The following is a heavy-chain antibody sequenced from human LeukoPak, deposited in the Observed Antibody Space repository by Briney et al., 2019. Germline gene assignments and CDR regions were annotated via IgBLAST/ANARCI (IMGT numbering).Heavy chain of an antibody. V-gene: IGHV3-7*01. CDR2: MKLDGSEE. CDR1: GFTFSSYW. D-gene: IGHD2-15*01. J-gene: IGHJ5*02. Sequence: PGGSLRLSCAASGFTFSSYWMSWVRPAPGKGLEWVANMKLDGSEEYYVDSVKGRFTISRDNAKNSLYLQMNSLRVDDTAVYYCTRWARYCSGGSCYSWFDPWGQGTLVTVSS. CDR3: TRWARYCSGGSCYSWFDP.